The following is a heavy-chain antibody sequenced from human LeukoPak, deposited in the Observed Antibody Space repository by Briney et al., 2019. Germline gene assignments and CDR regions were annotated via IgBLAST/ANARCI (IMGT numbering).Heavy chain of an antibody. CDR3: ARGQYYYDSAYPLHF. CDR2: INPNSGGT. J-gene: IGHJ4*02. CDR1: GYTFTYYY. Sequence: GASVKVSCKASGYTFTYYYMHWVRQAPGQGLEWMGWINPNSGGTNYAQKFQGRVTMTRDTSISTAYMELSRLRSDVTAVYYCARGQYYYDSAYPLHFWGQGTLVTVSS. D-gene: IGHD3-22*01. V-gene: IGHV1-2*02.